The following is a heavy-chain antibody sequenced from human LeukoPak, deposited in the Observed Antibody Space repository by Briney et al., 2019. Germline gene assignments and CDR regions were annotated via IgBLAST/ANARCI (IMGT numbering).Heavy chain of an antibody. CDR2: ISGTGGST. V-gene: IGHV3-23*01. D-gene: IGHD6-13*01. J-gene: IGHJ4*02. Sequence: GGSLRLSCAASGFTFSSYAMSWVRQTPGKGLKWVSAISGTGGSTYYADSVKGRFTISRDNSKNTLYLQMNSLRAEDTAVYYCARPVSSSWYGGLDYWGQGTLVTVSS. CDR3: ARPVSSSWYGGLDY. CDR1: GFTFSSYA.